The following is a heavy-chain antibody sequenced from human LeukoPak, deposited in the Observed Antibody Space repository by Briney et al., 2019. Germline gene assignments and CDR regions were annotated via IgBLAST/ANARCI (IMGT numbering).Heavy chain of an antibody. J-gene: IGHJ4*02. CDR2: INHSGST. CDR1: GGSFSGYY. V-gene: IGHV4-34*01. Sequence: SETVSLTCAVYGGSFSGYYWSWIRQPPGKGLEWIGEINHSGSTNYNPSLKSRVTISVDTSKNQFSLKLSSVTAADTAVYYCARGLSSSGYYTRPYYFDCWGQGTMVTVSS. CDR3: ARGLSSSGYYTRPYYFDC. D-gene: IGHD3-22*01.